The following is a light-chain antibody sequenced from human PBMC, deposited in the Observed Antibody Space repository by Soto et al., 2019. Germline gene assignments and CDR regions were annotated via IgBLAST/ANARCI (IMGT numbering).Light chain of an antibody. CDR3: AAWDDSLSGPNWV. Sequence: QSVLTQPPSASGTPGQRVTISCSGSSSNIGSNSVYWYQQLPGTAPKLLIYSNDQRPSGVPDRFSGSKSGTSASLAISGLRSEDEADYYCAAWDDSLSGPNWVFGGGTKLTVL. V-gene: IGLV1-47*02. CDR1: SSNIGSNS. J-gene: IGLJ3*02. CDR2: SND.